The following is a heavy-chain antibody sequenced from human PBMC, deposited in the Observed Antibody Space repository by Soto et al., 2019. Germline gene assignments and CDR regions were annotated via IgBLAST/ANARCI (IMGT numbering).Heavy chain of an antibody. CDR3: AKSSHLHVVPAAVYFDD. D-gene: IGHD2-2*01. J-gene: IGHJ4*02. CDR2: IGGSDGRP. CDR1: GFTFSSYA. Sequence: LRLSCGASGFTFSSYAMSWVRQAPGKGLEWVSAIGGSDGRPYYADSVKGRFAISRDNSKNTLFLQMSSLRAEDSAVYYCAKSSHLHVVPAAVYFDDWGQGTLVTVSS. V-gene: IGHV3-23*01.